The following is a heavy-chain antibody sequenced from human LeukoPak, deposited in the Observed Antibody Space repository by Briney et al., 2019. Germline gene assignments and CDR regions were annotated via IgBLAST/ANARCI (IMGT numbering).Heavy chain of an antibody. J-gene: IGHJ4*02. D-gene: IGHD1-1*01. CDR2: ISGSGGGT. Sequence: GGSLRLSCAASGFTFNNYAMSWVRQAPGKGLEWVSAISGSGGGTYYADSVKGRFTISRDNSKNTLSLRMNSLRAEDTAIYYCANNWNLDYWGQGTLVTVSS. CDR1: GFTFNNYA. CDR3: ANNWNLDY. V-gene: IGHV3-23*01.